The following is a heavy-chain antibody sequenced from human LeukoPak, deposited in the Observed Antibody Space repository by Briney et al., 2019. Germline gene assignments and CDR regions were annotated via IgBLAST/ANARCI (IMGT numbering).Heavy chain of an antibody. J-gene: IGHJ4*02. CDR2: IYYSGST. V-gene: IGHV4-39*02. D-gene: IGHD1-26*01. CDR3: AREGPPSGTIDY. CDR1: GGSISSSSYY. Sequence: SETLSLTCTVSGGSISSSSYYWGWIRQPPGKGLEWIGSIYYSGSTYYNPSLKSRVTISVDTSKNQFSLKLSSVTAADTAVYYCAREGPPSGTIDYWGQGTLVTVSS.